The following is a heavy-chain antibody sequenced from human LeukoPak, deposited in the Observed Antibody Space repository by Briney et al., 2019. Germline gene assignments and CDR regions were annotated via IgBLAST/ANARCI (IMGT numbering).Heavy chain of an antibody. D-gene: IGHD3-9*01. CDR2: INSDGSST. J-gene: IGHJ4*02. CDR3: ARDPLYDIGYFDY. Sequence: GGSLRLSCAASGFTFSSYWMHWVRQAPGKGLVWVSRINSDGSSTSYADSMQGRFTISRDNAKNTLYLQMNSLRAEDTAVYSCARDPLYDIGYFDYWGQGTLVTVSS. V-gene: IGHV3-74*01. CDR1: GFTFSSYW.